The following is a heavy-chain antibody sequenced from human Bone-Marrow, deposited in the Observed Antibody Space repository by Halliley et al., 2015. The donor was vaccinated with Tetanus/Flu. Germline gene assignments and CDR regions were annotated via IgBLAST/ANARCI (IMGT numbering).Heavy chain of an antibody. CDR1: GGSIRNSGYY. D-gene: IGHD1-7*01. CDR3: ARGQNWNYRKELWFDP. Sequence: GLVKPSQTLSVTCTVSGGSIRNSGYYWSWIRQPPGKGLEWIGNIHSSGSTYYNPSLNSLITISGDTSKNQFSLKVRSATAADTAVYYCARGQNWNYRKELWFDPWGQGTLVTVSS. V-gene: IGHV4-30-4*01. CDR2: IHSSGST. J-gene: IGHJ5*02.